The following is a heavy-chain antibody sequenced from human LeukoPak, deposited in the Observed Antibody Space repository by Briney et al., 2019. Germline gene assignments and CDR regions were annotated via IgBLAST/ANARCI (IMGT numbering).Heavy chain of an antibody. D-gene: IGHD4-23*01. CDR2: NPGDSDT. CDR1: ENSFTTSW. CDR3: ARDDYGGNSSLFDY. J-gene: IGHJ4*02. Sequence: GESLKISCKASENSFTTSWIGWVRQMPGRGLEWMGINPGDSDTRYSPSFQGQVTISADKSISTAYLQWSSLKASDTAMYYCARDDYGGNSSLFDYWGQGTLVTVSS. V-gene: IGHV5-51*01.